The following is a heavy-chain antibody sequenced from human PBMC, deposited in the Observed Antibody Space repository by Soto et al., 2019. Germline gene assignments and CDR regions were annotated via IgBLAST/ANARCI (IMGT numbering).Heavy chain of an antibody. CDR2: IYYSGST. D-gene: IGHD5-12*01. V-gene: IGHV4-30-4*01. Sequence: QVQLQESGPGLVKPSQTLSLTCTVSGGSISSGDYYWSWIRQPPGKGLEWIGYIYYSGSTYYNPSLKSRVTISVATSKTQFSLKLSSVTAADTAVYYCARGEGWLYWYFDLWGRGTLVTVSS. J-gene: IGHJ2*01. CDR1: GGSISSGDYY. CDR3: ARGEGWLYWYFDL.